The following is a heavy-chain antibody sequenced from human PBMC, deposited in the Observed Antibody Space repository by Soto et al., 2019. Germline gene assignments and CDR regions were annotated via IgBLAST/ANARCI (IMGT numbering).Heavy chain of an antibody. Sequence: GGSLRLSCEASGFTLSDHYVSWIRQVPGKGLEWVSFIGGAGGHSSYADSVRGRFTISRDNAKNSVFLQMNTLRVEDTALYYCAREASQAPMVTGFYGMDVWGQGXTVTVYS. CDR2: IGGAGGHS. CDR3: AREASQAPMVTGFYGMDV. CDR1: GFTLSDHY. V-gene: IGHV3-11*05. J-gene: IGHJ6*02. D-gene: IGHD5-18*01.